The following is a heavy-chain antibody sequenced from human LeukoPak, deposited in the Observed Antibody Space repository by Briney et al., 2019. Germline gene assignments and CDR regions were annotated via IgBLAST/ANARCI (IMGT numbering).Heavy chain of an antibody. CDR3: ARRCSGYDEMDY. J-gene: IGHJ4*02. Sequence: ASVRVSCKASGYTFTSYDINWVRQATGQGLEWMGWMNPNSGNTGYAQKFQGRVTMTRNTSISTAYMELSSLRSEDAAAYYCARRCSGYDEMDYWGQGTLVTVSS. CDR1: GYTFTSYD. V-gene: IGHV1-8*01. D-gene: IGHD5-12*01. CDR2: MNPNSGNT.